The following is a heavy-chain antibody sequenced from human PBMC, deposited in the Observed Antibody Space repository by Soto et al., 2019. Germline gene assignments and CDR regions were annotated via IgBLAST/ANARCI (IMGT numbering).Heavy chain of an antibody. V-gene: IGHV3-66*01. CDR2: IYSGGST. CDR3: ARDGTYYYDSSGYYLEDY. J-gene: IGHJ4*02. Sequence: GGSLRLSCAASGFTVSSNYMSWVRQAPGKGLEWVSVIYSGGSTYYADSVKGRFTISRDNSKSTLYLQMNSLRAEDTAVYYCARDGTYYYDSSGYYLEDYWGQGTLVTVSS. D-gene: IGHD3-22*01. CDR1: GFTVSSNY.